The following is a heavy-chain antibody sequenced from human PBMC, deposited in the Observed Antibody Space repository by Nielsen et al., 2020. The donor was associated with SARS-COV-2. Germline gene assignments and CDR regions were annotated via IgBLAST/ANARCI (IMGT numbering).Heavy chain of an antibody. D-gene: IGHD6-13*01. CDR1: GFTFSSYW. CDR2: INSDGSST. CDR3: ARGETYSSSWYIGKYYYYGMDV. Sequence: GESLKISCAASGFTFSSYWMHWVRQAPGKGLVWVSRINSDGSSTSYADSVKGRFTISRDNAKNTLYLQMNSLRAEDTAVYYCARGETYSSSWYIGKYYYYGMDVWGQGTTVTVSS. V-gene: IGHV3-74*01. J-gene: IGHJ6*02.